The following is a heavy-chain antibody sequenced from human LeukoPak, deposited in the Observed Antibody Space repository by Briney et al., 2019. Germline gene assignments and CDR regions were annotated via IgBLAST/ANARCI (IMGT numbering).Heavy chain of an antibody. CDR1: GFTVSSNY. J-gene: IGHJ6*02. CDR2: IYSGGST. V-gene: IGHV3-53*01. CDR3: ARGTFDDPEDYYYGMDV. D-gene: IGHD3-3*02. Sequence: HTGGSLRLSCAASGFTVSSNYMSWVRQAPGKGLEWVSVIYSGGSTYYADSVKGRFTISRDNSKNTLYLQMKSLRAADTAVYYCARGTFDDPEDYYYGMDVWGQGTTVTVSS.